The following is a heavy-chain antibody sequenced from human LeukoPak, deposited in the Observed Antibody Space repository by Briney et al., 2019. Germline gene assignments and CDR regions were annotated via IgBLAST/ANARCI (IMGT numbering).Heavy chain of an antibody. Sequence: PGGSLRLSCAASGLTFSSYAMSWVRQAPGKGLEWVSANSGSGGSTYYADSVKGRFTISRDNSKNTLYLQMNSLRAEDTAVYYCAKRGVTGYKEGFDYWGQGTLVTVSS. CDR2: NSGSGGST. D-gene: IGHD3-9*01. CDR1: GLTFSSYA. V-gene: IGHV3-23*01. CDR3: AKRGVTGYKEGFDY. J-gene: IGHJ4*02.